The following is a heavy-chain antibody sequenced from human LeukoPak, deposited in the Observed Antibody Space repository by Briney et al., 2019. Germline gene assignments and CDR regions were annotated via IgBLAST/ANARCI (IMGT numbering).Heavy chain of an antibody. Sequence: SETLSLTCTASGGSISSYYWSWIRQPPGKGLEWIGYIYYSGSTNYNPSLKSRVTTSVDTSKNQFSLKLSSVTAADTAVYYCARDGAAAGEYFQHWGQGTLVTVSS. CDR3: ARDGAAAGEYFQH. J-gene: IGHJ1*01. D-gene: IGHD6-13*01. CDR1: GGSISSYY. CDR2: IYYSGST. V-gene: IGHV4-59*01.